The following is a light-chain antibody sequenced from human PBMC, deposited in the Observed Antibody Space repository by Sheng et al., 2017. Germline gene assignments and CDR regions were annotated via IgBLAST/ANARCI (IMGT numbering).Light chain of an antibody. CDR2: AAS. J-gene: IGKJ4*01. CDR1: QEISTS. CDR3: QQLDSYPVT. Sequence: IQLTQSPSSLSAYVGDRVTITCRASQEISTSLAWYQQRPGKAPKLLISAASTLHSGVPSRFSGGGSGTDFVLTISSLQPEDFATYYCQQLDSYPVTFGGGTQVDIK. V-gene: IGKV1-9*01.